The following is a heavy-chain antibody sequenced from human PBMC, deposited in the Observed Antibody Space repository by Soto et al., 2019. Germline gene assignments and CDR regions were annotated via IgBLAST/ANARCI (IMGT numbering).Heavy chain of an antibody. CDR3: ARHILVTGTRGFDF. V-gene: IGHV4-4*02. D-gene: IGHD6-19*01. CDR1: GDSLSGTYW. J-gene: IGHJ4*02. CDR2: ISYSGTT. Sequence: QVQLQESGPGLVKPSETLSLTCAVSGDSLSGTYWWSWVRQAPGGGLQWIGEISYSGTTHYDPSLMSRVTISMDKSRSEFSLTLISVTAADSSSYYSARHILVTGTRGFDFWGQGILVTVSS.